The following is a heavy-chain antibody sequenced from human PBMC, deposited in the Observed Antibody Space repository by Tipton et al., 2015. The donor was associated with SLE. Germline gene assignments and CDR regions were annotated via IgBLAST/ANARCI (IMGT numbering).Heavy chain of an antibody. CDR1: GGSISSGDYN. CDR3: ARARYYYDSSGYLDAFDI. J-gene: IGHJ3*02. CDR2: INHSGST. V-gene: IGHV4-61*08. D-gene: IGHD3-22*01. Sequence: TLSLTCTVSGGSISSGDYNWSWIRQPPGKGLEWIGEINHSGSTNYNPSLKSRVTISVDTSKNQFSLKLSSVTAADTAVYYCARARYYYDSSGYLDAFDIWGQGTMVTVSS.